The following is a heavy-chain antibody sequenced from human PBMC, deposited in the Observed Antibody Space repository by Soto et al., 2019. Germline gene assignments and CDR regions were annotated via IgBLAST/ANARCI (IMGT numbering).Heavy chain of an antibody. J-gene: IGHJ4*01. CDR3: ARSTNPFVGSGSSH. D-gene: IGHD3-10*01. V-gene: IGHV5-51*01. CDR1: GYSFTSYW. Sequence: GESLKISCKASGYSFTSYWILWVRQMPGKGLEWMGIIYPGDSDTRYSPSFQDQVTISADKSITTAYLQWSSLEASDTAIYYCARSTNPFVGSGSSHWGQGTLVPVSS. CDR2: IYPGDSDT.